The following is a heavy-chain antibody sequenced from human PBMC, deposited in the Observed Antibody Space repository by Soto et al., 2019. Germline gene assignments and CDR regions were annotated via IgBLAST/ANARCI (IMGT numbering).Heavy chain of an antibody. J-gene: IGHJ6*02. CDR1: GYNFTSYD. CDR2: MNPNSGNT. CDR3: ARGYYDFWSGSGVDGMDV. V-gene: IGHV1-8*01. Sequence: AAGKVSCKASGYNFTSYDINWVRQAIGEGLEWMGWMNPNSGNTGYAQKFQGRVTMTRNTSISTAYMELSSLRSEDTAVYYGARGYYDFWSGSGVDGMDVWGQGTTVTVSS. D-gene: IGHD3-3*01.